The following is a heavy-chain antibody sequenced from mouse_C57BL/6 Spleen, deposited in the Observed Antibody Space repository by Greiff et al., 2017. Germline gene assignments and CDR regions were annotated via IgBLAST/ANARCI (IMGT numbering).Heavy chain of an antibody. J-gene: IGHJ2*01. CDR3: ARVTTVVAKDFDY. V-gene: IGHV1-82*01. Sequence: VQLQQSGPELVKPGASVKISCKASGYAFSSSWMNWVKQRPGKGLEWIGRIYPGDGDTNYNGKFKGKATLTADKSSSTAYMQRSSLTSEDSAVYFCARVTTVVAKDFDYWGQGTTLTVSS. D-gene: IGHD1-1*01. CDR2: IYPGDGDT. CDR1: GYAFSSSW.